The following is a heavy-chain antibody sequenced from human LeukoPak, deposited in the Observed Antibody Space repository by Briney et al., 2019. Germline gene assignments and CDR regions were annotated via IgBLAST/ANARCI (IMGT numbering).Heavy chain of an antibody. V-gene: IGHV4-30-2*01. Sequence: PSETLSLTCAVSDGSISSGGYSWSWIRQPPGKGLEWIGYIYHSGSTYYNPSLKSRVTISVDRSKNQFSLKLSSVTAADTAVYYCARMYYYDSSGYYYDYWGQGTLVTVSS. CDR1: DGSISSGGYS. D-gene: IGHD3-22*01. CDR3: ARMYYYDSSGYYYDY. J-gene: IGHJ4*02. CDR2: IYHSGST.